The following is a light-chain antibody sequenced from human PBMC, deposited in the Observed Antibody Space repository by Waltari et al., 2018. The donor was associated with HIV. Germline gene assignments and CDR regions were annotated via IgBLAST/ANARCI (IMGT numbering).Light chain of an antibody. V-gene: IGKV3-15*01. CDR2: GAS. J-gene: IGKJ1*01. CDR1: QNVITH. CDR3: QQYNGWPRT. Sequence: EIVMTQSPATLSVSPGERVTLSCRASQNVITHLAWYQQKPGQAPRLLIYGASTRASGIPARFTGGGSGSDFTLTINSLQSEDCGLYYCQQYNGWPRTFGQGTKV.